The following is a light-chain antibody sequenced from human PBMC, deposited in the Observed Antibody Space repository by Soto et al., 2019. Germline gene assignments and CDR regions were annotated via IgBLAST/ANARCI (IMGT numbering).Light chain of an antibody. Sequence: DIVMTQSPDSLAVSLGERATTNCKSSRSVLSSSNNKNYLAWYQQKPGQPPKLLIYWASTRRSGVPDRFSGSGSGTDFTLTISSLQAEDVAVYYCQQYFNTRRTFGQGTKVEIK. CDR1: RSVLSSSNNKNY. CDR2: WAS. J-gene: IGKJ1*01. CDR3: QQYFNTRRT. V-gene: IGKV4-1*01.